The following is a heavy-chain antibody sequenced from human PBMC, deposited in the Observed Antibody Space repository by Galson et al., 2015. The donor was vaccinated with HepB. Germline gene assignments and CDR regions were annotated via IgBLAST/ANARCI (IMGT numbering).Heavy chain of an antibody. J-gene: IGHJ4*02. Sequence: SVKVSCKASGGTFSSYAISWVRQAPGQGLEWMGWINTNTGNPTYAQGFTGRFVFSLDTSVSTAYLQISSLKAEDTAVYYCAREDYGQWLGVDNFDYWGQGTLVTVSS. CDR1: GGTFSSYA. CDR3: AREDYGQWLGVDNFDY. D-gene: IGHD6-19*01. V-gene: IGHV7-4-1*02. CDR2: INTNTGNP.